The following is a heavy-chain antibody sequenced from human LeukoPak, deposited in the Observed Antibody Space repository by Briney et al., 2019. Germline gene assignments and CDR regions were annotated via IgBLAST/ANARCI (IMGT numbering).Heavy chain of an antibody. V-gene: IGHV3-23*01. J-gene: IGHJ4*02. CDR1: GFTFSSSA. Sequence: GGSLRLSCAASGFTFSSSAMSWVRQAPGKGLEWVSAISGSGGSTYYADSVKGRFTISRDNSKNTLYLQMNSLRAEDTAVYYCAKDRSYSSSLDWGQGTLVTVSS. CDR3: AKDRSYSSSLD. D-gene: IGHD6-13*01. CDR2: ISGSGGST.